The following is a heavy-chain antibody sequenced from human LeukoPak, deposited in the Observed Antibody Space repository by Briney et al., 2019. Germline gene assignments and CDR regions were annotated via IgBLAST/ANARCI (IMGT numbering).Heavy chain of an antibody. CDR1: GFTFSSYA. Sequence: GGSLRLSCAASGFTFSSYAMSWVRRAPGKGLEWVAAFSATGGSAQYAESVKGRFTISRDNSNNTLYLQMNRMRAEDTAVYYCAKARIEALGTGAFDVWGQGTMDTVSS. CDR2: FSATGGSA. V-gene: IGHV3-23*01. CDR3: AKARIEALGTGAFDV. D-gene: IGHD6-13*01. J-gene: IGHJ3*01.